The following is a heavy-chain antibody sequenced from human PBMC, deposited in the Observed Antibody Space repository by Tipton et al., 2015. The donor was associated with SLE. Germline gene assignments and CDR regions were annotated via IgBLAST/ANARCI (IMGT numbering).Heavy chain of an antibody. J-gene: IGHJ2*01. CDR1: GGSFSGYY. Sequence: TLSLTCAVYGGSFSGYYWSWIRQPPGKGLEWIGEIYHSGSTNYNPSLKSRVTISVDKSKNQFSLKLSSVTAADTAVYYCARVDSSGYYLWYFDLWGRGTLVTVSS. CDR2: IYHSGST. D-gene: IGHD3-22*01. CDR3: ARVDSSGYYLWYFDL. V-gene: IGHV4-34*01.